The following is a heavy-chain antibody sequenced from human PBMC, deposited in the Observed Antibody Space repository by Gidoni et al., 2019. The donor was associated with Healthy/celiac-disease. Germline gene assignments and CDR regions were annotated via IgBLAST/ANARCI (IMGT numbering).Heavy chain of an antibody. CDR2: IYPGDSDT. D-gene: IGHD6-13*01. CDR1: GYSFTSYW. V-gene: IGHV5-51*01. CDR3: ARLNRASSWSDGFDAFDI. Sequence: EVQLVQSGAEVKKPGESLKISCKGSGYSFTSYWLGWVRQRPGKGLEWMGIIYPGDSDTGYSPSFQGQVTISADKSISTAYLQWSSLKASDTAMYYCARLNRASSWSDGFDAFDIWGQGTMVTVSS. J-gene: IGHJ3*02.